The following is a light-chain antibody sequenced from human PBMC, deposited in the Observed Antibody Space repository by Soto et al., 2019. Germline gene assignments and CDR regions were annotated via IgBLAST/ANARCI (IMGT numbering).Light chain of an antibody. CDR3: QQYGSSGT. Sequence: EIVLTQSACTLSLSAGERATLSCGASQSVSSSYLAWYQQKPGQAPRLLIYGASNRATGIPDRFSGSGSGTDSTLTISRLEPEDFAVYYCQQYGSSGTFGQGTKVDIK. CDR1: QSVSSSY. J-gene: IGKJ1*01. V-gene: IGKV3-20*01. CDR2: GAS.